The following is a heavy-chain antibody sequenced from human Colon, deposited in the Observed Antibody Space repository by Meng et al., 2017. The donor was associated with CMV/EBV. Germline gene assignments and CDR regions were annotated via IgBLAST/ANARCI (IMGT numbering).Heavy chain of an antibody. J-gene: IGHJ5*02. CDR2: VFHRGTT. V-gene: IGHV4-59*11. Sequence: GSLRLSCTVSGGSISPHYWSWIRQPPGKGLEWMGYVFHRGTTNYNISLKGRLTISVDTSKNQLFLKLTSVTAADTAVYYCAKEGADNWFDPWGPGIRVTVSS. CDR1: GGSISPHY. CDR3: AKEGADNWFDP. D-gene: IGHD4/OR15-4a*01.